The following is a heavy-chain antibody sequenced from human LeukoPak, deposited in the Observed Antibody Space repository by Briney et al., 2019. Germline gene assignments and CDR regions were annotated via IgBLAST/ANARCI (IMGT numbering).Heavy chain of an antibody. CDR2: INPNSGGR. CDR1: GYTFTCYQ. V-gene: IGHV1-2*02. Sequence: GASVKVPCKASGYTFTCYQIHWVRQAPGQGLERMGWINPNSGGRNYAQKFQGRVTMTRDTSFSTAYMELSRLRSDDTAVYYCARGGNLFRALDFWGQGTLVTVSS. CDR3: ARGGNLFRALDF. J-gene: IGHJ4*02. D-gene: IGHD3-10*02.